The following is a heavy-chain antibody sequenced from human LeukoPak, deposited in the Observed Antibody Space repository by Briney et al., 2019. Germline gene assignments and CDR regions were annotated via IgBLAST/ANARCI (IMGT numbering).Heavy chain of an antibody. CDR2: IYYSGSN. J-gene: IGHJ4*02. D-gene: IGHD5-24*01. CDR3: ASSRDGYNSLDY. Sequence: SETLSLTCTVSGGSISRYYWSWIRQPPGKGLEWIGYIYYSGSNNYNPSLKSRVTISVDTSKNQFSLKLSSVTAADTAVYYCASSRDGYNSLDYWGQGTLVTVSS. V-gene: IGHV4-59*01. CDR1: GGSISRYY.